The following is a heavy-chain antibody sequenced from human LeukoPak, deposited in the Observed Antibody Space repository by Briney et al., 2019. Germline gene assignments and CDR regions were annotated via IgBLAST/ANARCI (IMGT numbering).Heavy chain of an antibody. Sequence: GASVKVSCKASGYTFTGYYMHWVRQAPGQGLEWMGWINPNSGGTNYAQKFQGRVTMTRDTSISTAYMELSRLRSDDTAVYYCARVRGGLVVPAAILNYWGQGTLVIVSS. CDR2: INPNSGGT. D-gene: IGHD2-2*02. CDR3: ARVRGGLVVPAAILNY. V-gene: IGHV1-2*02. J-gene: IGHJ4*02. CDR1: GYTFTGYY.